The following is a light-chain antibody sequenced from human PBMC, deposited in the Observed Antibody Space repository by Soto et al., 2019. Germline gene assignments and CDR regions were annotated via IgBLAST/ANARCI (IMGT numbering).Light chain of an antibody. V-gene: IGKV3-20*01. CDR2: GAS. CDR3: QHYGSSPT. CDR1: QSVSSNF. Sequence: EIVLTQSPGTLSLSPGERATLSCRASQSVSSNFLAWYQRKPGQAPRLLIYGASSRATGVPDRIRGSVSRTDFTLTSSRLEPEYFAVYYCQHYGSSPTFGQGPNVEIK. J-gene: IGKJ1*01.